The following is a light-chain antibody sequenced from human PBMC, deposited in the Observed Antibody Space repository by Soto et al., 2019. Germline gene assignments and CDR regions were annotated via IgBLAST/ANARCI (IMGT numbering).Light chain of an antibody. Sequence: EIVLTQSPGTLSLSPGDRATLSCRASQSVNYNYFAWYQQKPGQAPRLLIYRASSRATGIPDRFIGGGSRTDFTLTISRLEPEDFAVYYCQQYGSSPGTFGQGTKVEIK. J-gene: IGKJ1*01. V-gene: IGKV3-20*01. CDR2: RAS. CDR1: QSVNYNY. CDR3: QQYGSSPGT.